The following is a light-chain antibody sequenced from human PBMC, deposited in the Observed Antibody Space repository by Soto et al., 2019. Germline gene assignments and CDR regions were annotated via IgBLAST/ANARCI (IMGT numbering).Light chain of an antibody. CDR3: QQYGSSGT. J-gene: IGKJ1*01. CDR1: QSVSNNY. V-gene: IGKV3-20*01. Sequence: ETVVPKSPGTLSLSPGQRATLSCRASQSVSNNYLAWYQQKPGQAPRLLIYGASNRATGIPDRFSGSGSGTDFPLTISRLAPEDFAVYYCQQYGSSGTFGQGTKVDIK. CDR2: GAS.